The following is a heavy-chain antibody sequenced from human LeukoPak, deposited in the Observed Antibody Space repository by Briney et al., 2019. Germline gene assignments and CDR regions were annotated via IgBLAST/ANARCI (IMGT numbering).Heavy chain of an antibody. CDR2: GDGDGSHS. V-gene: IGHV3-74*03. CDR3: AYSDHFDT. CDR1: GFTFGNYW. Sequence: GGSLRLSCAASGFTFGNYWMHWVRQAPGKGLVWVSRGDGDGSHSTYADSVKGRFTISRDNAKNTLYLQMNRLTGEDTAVYYCAYSDHFDTWGQGTLVTVSS. D-gene: IGHD4-17*01. J-gene: IGHJ4*02.